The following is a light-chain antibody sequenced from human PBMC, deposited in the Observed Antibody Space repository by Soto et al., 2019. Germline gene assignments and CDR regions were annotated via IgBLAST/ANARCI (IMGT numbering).Light chain of an antibody. V-gene: IGKV1-33*01. CDR2: HAS. J-gene: IGKJ5*01. CDR3: QQYYGLPPLN. CDR1: QNITNN. Sequence: DIQITQSPSSLSASIGDRVTITCQASQNITNNLSWYQQKPGKAPNLLIYHASKLAKGVTSRFSGSGSGTDFSFIITSLQREDLATYYCQQYYGLPPLNCGQGTRREIK.